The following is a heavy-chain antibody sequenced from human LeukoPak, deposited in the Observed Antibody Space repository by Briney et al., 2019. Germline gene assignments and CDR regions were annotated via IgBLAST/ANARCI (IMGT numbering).Heavy chain of an antibody. J-gene: IGHJ4*02. CDR3: ARTAPYYYDSSGYYDY. Sequence: PSEILSLTCTVSGGSISSGSYYWSWIRQPAGKGLEWIGRIYTSGSTNYNPSLKSRVTISVDTSKNQFSLKLSSVTAADTAVYYCARTAPYYYDSSGYYDYWGQGTLVTVSS. V-gene: IGHV4-61*02. CDR1: GGSISSGSYY. CDR2: IYTSGST. D-gene: IGHD3-22*01.